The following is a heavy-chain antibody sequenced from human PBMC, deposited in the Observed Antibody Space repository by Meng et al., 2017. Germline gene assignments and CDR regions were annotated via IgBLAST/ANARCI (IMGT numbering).Heavy chain of an antibody. Sequence: SLKISCAASGFTFDDYAMHWVRQAPGKGLEWVSGISWNSGSIGYADSVKGRFTISRDNAKNSLYLQMNSLRAEDMALYYCAKDFSRAPLLSHAFDIWGQGTMVTVSS. CDR3: AKDFSRAPLLSHAFDI. CDR1: GFTFDDYA. CDR2: ISWNSGSI. J-gene: IGHJ3*02. V-gene: IGHV3-9*03.